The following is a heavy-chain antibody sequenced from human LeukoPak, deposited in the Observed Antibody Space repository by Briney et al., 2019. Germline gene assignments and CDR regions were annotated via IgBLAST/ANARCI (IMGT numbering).Heavy chain of an antibody. CDR3: ASHYGSGTPGYGMDV. D-gene: IGHD3-10*01. Sequence: GASVKVSCKASGGTFSSYAISWVRQAPGQGREWMGRIIPIFGIANYAQKFQGRVTITADKFTSTAYMELSSLRSEDTAVYYCASHYGSGTPGYGMDVWGQGTTVTVSS. CDR1: GGTFSSYA. CDR2: IIPIFGIA. J-gene: IGHJ6*02. V-gene: IGHV1-69*04.